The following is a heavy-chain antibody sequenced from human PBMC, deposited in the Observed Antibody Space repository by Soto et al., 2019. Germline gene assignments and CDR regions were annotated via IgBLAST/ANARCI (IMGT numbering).Heavy chain of an antibody. Sequence: ASVKVSCKASGYTFTSYDINWVRQATGQGLEWMGWMNPNSGNTGYAQKFQGRVTMTRNTSISTAYMELSSLRSEDTAVYYCARGGDSFYYYGMDVWGQGTTVTVSS. CDR3: ARGGDSFYYYGMDV. D-gene: IGHD4-17*01. CDR2: MNPNSGNT. V-gene: IGHV1-8*01. CDR1: GYTFTSYD. J-gene: IGHJ6*02.